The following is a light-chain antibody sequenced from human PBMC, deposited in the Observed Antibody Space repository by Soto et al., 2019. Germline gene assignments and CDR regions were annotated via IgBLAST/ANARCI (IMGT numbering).Light chain of an antibody. Sequence: QSALTQPASVSGSPGQSITISCTGTSSDVGSYNLVSWYQQHPGRAPKLMMYEGNKRPSGVSNRFSGSKSGNTASLTISGLQAEDEADYYCCSYVGSSAPDVFGTGTKLTVL. CDR1: SSDVGSYNL. CDR2: EGN. V-gene: IGLV2-23*01. CDR3: CSYVGSSAPDV. J-gene: IGLJ1*01.